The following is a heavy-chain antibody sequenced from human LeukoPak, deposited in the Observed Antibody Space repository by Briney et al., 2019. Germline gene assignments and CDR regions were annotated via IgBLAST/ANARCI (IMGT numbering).Heavy chain of an antibody. D-gene: IGHD6-6*01. V-gene: IGHV3-21*04. Sequence: PGGSLRLSCAASGFTFSSYSMNWVRQAPGKGLEWVSSISSSSSYIYYADSVKGRFTISRDNAKNSLYLQMNSLRAEDTAVYYCAKGSSSRLGYYYYYYMDVWGKGTTVTVSS. CDR3: AKGSSSRLGYYYYYYMDV. CDR2: ISSSSSYI. CDR1: GFTFSSYS. J-gene: IGHJ6*03.